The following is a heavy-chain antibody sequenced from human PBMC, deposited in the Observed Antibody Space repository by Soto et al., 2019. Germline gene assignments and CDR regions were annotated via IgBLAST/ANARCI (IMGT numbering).Heavy chain of an antibody. Sequence: PSETLSLTCAVSGGSISSGGYSWSWIRQPPGKGLEWIGYIYHSGSTYYNPSLKSRVTISVDRSKNQFSLKLSSVTAADTAVYYCASGGIAAAGTFNYYYYGMDVWGQGTTVTVSS. CDR1: GGSISSGGYS. CDR3: ASGGIAAAGTFNYYYYGMDV. J-gene: IGHJ6*02. V-gene: IGHV4-30-2*01. D-gene: IGHD6-13*01. CDR2: IYHSGST.